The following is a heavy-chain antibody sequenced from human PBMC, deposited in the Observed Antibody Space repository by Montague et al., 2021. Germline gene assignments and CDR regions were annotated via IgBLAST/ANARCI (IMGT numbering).Heavy chain of an antibody. Sequence: SLRLSCAASGFTFSNYWMHWVCQAPGKGLLWVSRISPDGSWTNYADSVRGRFTISRDNTKNTLYLQMSSLRAEDTALYYCVRDLNWAVDYWGQGTLVTVSS. CDR2: ISPDGSWT. J-gene: IGHJ4*02. V-gene: IGHV3-74*01. CDR1: GFTFSNYW. CDR3: VRDLNWAVDY. D-gene: IGHD7-27*01.